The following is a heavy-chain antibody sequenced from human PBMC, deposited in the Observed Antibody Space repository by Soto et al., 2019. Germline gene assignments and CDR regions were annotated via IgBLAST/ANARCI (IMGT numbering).Heavy chain of an antibody. CDR3: ARGYWVEGYGAGTYFDY. D-gene: IGHD3-16*01. CDR2: IYSGGST. CDR1: GFTVSSNY. J-gene: IGHJ4*02. Sequence: PGGSLRLSCAASGFTVSSNYMSWVRQAPGKGLEWVSVIYSGGSTYYADSVKGRFTISRDNSKNTLYLQMNSLRAEDTAVYYCARGYWVEGYGAGTYFDYWGQGTLVTVSS. V-gene: IGHV3-66*01.